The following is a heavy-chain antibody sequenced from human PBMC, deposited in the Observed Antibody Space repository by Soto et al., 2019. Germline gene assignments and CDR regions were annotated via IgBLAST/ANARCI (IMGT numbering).Heavy chain of an antibody. Sequence: QVQLVQSGAEVKKPVASVKVSCKASGYTFTSYGISWVRQAPGQGLEWMGWSSAYNGNTTYAQKLHGRVTMTTDTSTSTGYMDLRRLRSADTAVYYCAVDSTTGTPWDWFDTWGQGTLVTVSS. CDR2: SSAYNGNT. D-gene: IGHD1-1*01. CDR3: AVDSTTGTPWDWFDT. V-gene: IGHV1-18*01. CDR1: GYTFTSYG. J-gene: IGHJ5*02.